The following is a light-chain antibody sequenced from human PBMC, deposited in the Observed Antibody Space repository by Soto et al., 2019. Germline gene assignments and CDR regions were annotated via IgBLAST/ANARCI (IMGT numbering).Light chain of an antibody. Sequence: QSVLTQPASVSGSLGQSITISCTGTSSDVGGYNYVSWYQQHPGKAPKLMIYDVSNRPSGVSNRFSGSKSGNTASLTISGLQAEDEADYYCSSYTSSSTLCVFGTGTKVTVL. CDR3: SSYTSSSTLCV. V-gene: IGLV2-14*01. CDR2: DVS. J-gene: IGLJ1*01. CDR1: SSDVGGYNY.